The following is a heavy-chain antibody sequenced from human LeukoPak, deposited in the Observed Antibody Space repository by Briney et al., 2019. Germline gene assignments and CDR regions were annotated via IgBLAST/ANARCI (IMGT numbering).Heavy chain of an antibody. J-gene: IGHJ4*02. Sequence: ASVKVSCKASGGTFSSYAISWVRQAPGQGLEWMGGIIPIFGTANYARKFQDRVTITADKSTSTAYMELSSLRSEDTAVYYCARGRYFDWLLYLDYWGQGTLVTVSS. CDR2: IIPIFGTA. D-gene: IGHD3-9*01. CDR3: ARGRYFDWLLYLDY. CDR1: GGTFSSYA. V-gene: IGHV1-69*06.